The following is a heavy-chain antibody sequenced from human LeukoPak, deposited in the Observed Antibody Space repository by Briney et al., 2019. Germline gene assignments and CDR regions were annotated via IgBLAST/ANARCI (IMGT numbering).Heavy chain of an antibody. Sequence: ASVKVSRKASGYTFTGYYMHWVRQAPGQGLEWMGWIDPISGGTGYAQKFQGRVTMTRDTSINTAYMELSRLTSDDTAVYYCARITDSMIRGVDFDYWGQGTLVAVSS. CDR1: GYTFTGYY. D-gene: IGHD3-10*01. CDR2: IDPISGGT. J-gene: IGHJ4*02. CDR3: ARITDSMIRGVDFDY. V-gene: IGHV1-2*02.